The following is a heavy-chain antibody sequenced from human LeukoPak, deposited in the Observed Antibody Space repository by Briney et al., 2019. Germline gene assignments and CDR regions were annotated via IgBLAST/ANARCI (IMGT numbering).Heavy chain of an antibody. J-gene: IGHJ4*02. V-gene: IGHV3-30*18. CDR1: GFTFSSYG. CDR3: AKDLGYCSGNRCLATDY. Sequence: QPGGSLRLSCAASGFTFSSYGMHWVRQAPGKGLEWVAVISYDGSNKYYADSVKGRFTISRDNSKNTLYLQMNSLRAEDTAVYYCAKDLGYCSGNRCLATDYWGQGTLVTVSS. CDR2: ISYDGSNK. D-gene: IGHD2-15*01.